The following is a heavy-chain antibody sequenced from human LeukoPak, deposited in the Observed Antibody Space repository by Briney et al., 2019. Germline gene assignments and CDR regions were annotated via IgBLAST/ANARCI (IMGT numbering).Heavy chain of an antibody. CDR3: ARGGRFVEWVLEFDP. J-gene: IGHJ5*02. CDR2: IYTSGST. CDR1: GGSISSYY. Sequence: SETLSLTCTVSGGSISSYYWSWIRQPPGKGLEWIARIYTSGSTNYNPSLKSRVTMSVDTSKNQFSLKLSSVTAADTAVYYCARGGRFVEWVLEFDPWGQGTLVTVSS. V-gene: IGHV4-4*07. D-gene: IGHD3-3*01.